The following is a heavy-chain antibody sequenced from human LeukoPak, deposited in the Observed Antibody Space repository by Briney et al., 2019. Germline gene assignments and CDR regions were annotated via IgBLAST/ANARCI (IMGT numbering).Heavy chain of an antibody. CDR1: GFTFSSYW. V-gene: IGHV3-7*01. CDR2: IDPDGSHQ. Sequence: GGSLRLSCVASGFTFSSYWATWVRQAPGKGLEWVANIDPDGSHQYYVDSVKGRLTISKDNAKNSLYLQMNSLRAEDTAVYYCARDGGRREDYWGQGALVTVSS. CDR3: ARDGGRREDY. J-gene: IGHJ4*02. D-gene: IGHD2-15*01.